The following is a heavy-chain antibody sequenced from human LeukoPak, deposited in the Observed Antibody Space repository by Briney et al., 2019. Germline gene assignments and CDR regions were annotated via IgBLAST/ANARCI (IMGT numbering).Heavy chain of an antibody. J-gene: IGHJ5*02. V-gene: IGHV4-39*01. CDR2: IYYSGST. CDR1: GGPISSSSYY. D-gene: IGHD3-10*01. Sequence: SETLSLTCTVSGGPISSSSYYWGWIRQPPGKGLEWIGSIYYSGSTYYNPSLKSRVTISVDTSKNQFSLKLSSVTAADTAVYYCARGRPPYYYGSGSWFDPWGQGTLVTVSS. CDR3: ARGRPPYYYGSGSWFDP.